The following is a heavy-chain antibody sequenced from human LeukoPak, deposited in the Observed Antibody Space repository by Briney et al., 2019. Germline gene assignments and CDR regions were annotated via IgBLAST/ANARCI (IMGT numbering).Heavy chain of an antibody. D-gene: IGHD4-17*01. J-gene: IGHJ4*02. CDR2: ISANGAST. V-gene: IGHV3-64*02. CDR1: GFRFSDYV. Sequence: GGSLRLSCAASGFRFSDYVMHWVRQAPGKALEYVAAISANGASTFYADSVKGRFTVARDNSKNTLYLQMGSLRTEDRAVYYCARPGDDFSGDYVEFYFDLWGQGILVTVSS. CDR3: ARPGDDFSGDYVEFYFDL.